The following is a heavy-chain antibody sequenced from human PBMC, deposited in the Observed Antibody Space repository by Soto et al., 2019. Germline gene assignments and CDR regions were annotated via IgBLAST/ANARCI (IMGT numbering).Heavy chain of an antibody. Sequence: SETLSLTCTVSGGSISTYYWSWIRQPPGKGLEWIGYIYYDGSTSYNPSLRSRVTISVDTSKNQFSLILSSVTSAYTAVYYCARDQLSSGLYVWFDPWGQGTLVTVS. V-gene: IGHV4-59*01. CDR2: IYYDGST. D-gene: IGHD6-25*01. CDR1: GGSISTYY. J-gene: IGHJ5*02. CDR3: ARDQLSSGLYVWFDP.